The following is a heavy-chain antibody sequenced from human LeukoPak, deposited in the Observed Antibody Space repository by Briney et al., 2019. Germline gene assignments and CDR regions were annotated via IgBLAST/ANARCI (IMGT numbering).Heavy chain of an antibody. CDR2: ITTTSDHI. J-gene: IGHJ4*02. V-gene: IGHV3-21*01. CDR1: GFIFSSNS. Sequence: GGSLRLSCAASGFIFSSNSMNWLRQAPGKGLEWVSCITTTSDHIYYADSVKGRFTISRDNAKNSLYLQMNSLRAEDTAVYYCARQARSLETRIPYFDYWGQGTLVTVSS. CDR3: ARQARSLETRIPYFDY. D-gene: IGHD3-3*01.